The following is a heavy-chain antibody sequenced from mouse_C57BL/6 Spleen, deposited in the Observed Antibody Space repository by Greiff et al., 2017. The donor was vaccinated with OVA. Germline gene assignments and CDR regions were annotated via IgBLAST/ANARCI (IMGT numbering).Heavy chain of an antibody. CDR3: ARGGYAMDY. CDR1: GYSITSGYY. J-gene: IGHJ4*01. CDR2: ISYDGSN. V-gene: IGHV3-6*01. Sequence: EVKLQESGPGLVKPSQSLSLTCSVTGYSITSGYYWNWIRQFPGNKLEWMGYISYDGSNNYNPSLKNLISITRDTSKNQFFLKLNSVTTEDTATYYCARGGYAMDYWGQGTSVTVSS.